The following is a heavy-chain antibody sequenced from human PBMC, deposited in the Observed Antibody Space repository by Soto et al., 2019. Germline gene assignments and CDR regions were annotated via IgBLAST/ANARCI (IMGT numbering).Heavy chain of an antibody. CDR3: ARTSKPRYCSSTSCSPSYMDV. D-gene: IGHD2-2*01. CDR2: IKQDGSEK. V-gene: IGHV3-7*01. J-gene: IGHJ6*03. Sequence: EVQLVESGGGLVQPGGSLRLSCAASGFTFSSYWMSWVRRAPGKGLEWVANIKQDGSEKYYVDSVKGRFTISRDNAKNSLYLQMNSLRAEDTAVYYCARTSKPRYCSSTSCSPSYMDVWGKGTTVTVSS. CDR1: GFTFSSYW.